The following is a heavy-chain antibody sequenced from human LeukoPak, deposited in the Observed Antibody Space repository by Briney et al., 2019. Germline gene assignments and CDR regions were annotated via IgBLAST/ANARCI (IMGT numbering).Heavy chain of an antibody. J-gene: IGHJ4*02. V-gene: IGHV3-21*01. CDR3: ARDGELLPPTHFDY. Sequence: GGSLRLSCAASGFTFSSYSMNWVRQAPGKGLEWVSSISSSSSYIYYADSVKGRFTISRDNAKNSLYLQMNSLRAEDTAVYYCARDGELLPPTHFDYRGQGTLVTVSS. D-gene: IGHD2-15*01. CDR2: ISSSSSYI. CDR1: GFTFSSYS.